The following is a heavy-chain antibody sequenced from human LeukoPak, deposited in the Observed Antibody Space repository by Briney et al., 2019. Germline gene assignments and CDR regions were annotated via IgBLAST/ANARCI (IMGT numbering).Heavy chain of an antibody. Sequence: ASVKVSCKASGYTFTNYAITWVRQAPGQGLEWMGWNSAYNGNTNYAQKLQGRVTMTTDTSTSIAYMELRSLRSDDTAVYYCARESDAYDIWGQGTMVSVSS. CDR3: ARESDAYDI. CDR2: NSAYNGNT. V-gene: IGHV1-18*01. J-gene: IGHJ3*02. CDR1: GYTFTNYA.